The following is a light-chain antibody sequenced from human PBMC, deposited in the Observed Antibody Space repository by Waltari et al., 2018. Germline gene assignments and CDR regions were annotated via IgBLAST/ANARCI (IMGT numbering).Light chain of an antibody. J-gene: IGKJ2*03. CDR3: QQYNTYSS. Sequence: DIQMTQSPSTMYASVGDPITTPCRASQSISNYLAWYQQKPGKAPKLLIYKAYSPGSGVPSRCSGSGSGTEFTLTISSLQPDDFATYYCQQYNTYSSFGQGTKLEIK. CDR2: KAY. V-gene: IGKV1-5*03. CDR1: QSISNY.